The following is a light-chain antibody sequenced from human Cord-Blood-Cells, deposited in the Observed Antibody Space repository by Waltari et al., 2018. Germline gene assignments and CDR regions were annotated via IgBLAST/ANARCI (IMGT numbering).Light chain of an antibody. CDR3: CSYAGSSTYV. CDR1: SSDVGSLNL. V-gene: IGLV2-23*01. J-gene: IGLJ1*01. Sequence: QFALTQPASVAGSPGLSITISCPGTSSDVGSLNLVAWYQQHPGKAPKLMIYEGSKRPSGVSNRFSGSKSGNTASLTISGLQAEDEADYYCCSYAGSSTYVFGTGTKVTVL. CDR2: EGS.